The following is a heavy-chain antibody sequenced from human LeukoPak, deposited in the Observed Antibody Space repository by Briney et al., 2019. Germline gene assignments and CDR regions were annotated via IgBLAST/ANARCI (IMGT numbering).Heavy chain of an antibody. Sequence: PSETLSLTCTVSGGSISSYCWSWIRQPPGKGLEWIGYIYYSGSTNYNPSLKSRVTISVDTSENQFSLKLSSVTAADTAVYYCARDSGSQTFDYWGQGTLVTVSS. J-gene: IGHJ4*02. CDR2: IYYSGST. D-gene: IGHD6-6*01. CDR1: GGSISSYC. CDR3: ARDSGSQTFDY. V-gene: IGHV4-59*01.